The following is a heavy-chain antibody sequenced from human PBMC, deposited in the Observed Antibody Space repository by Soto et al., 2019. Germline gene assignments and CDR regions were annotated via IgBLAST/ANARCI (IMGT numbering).Heavy chain of an antibody. D-gene: IGHD6-19*01. CDR3: AKTAEAVAGTVYGY. CDR1: GFTFSSYA. CDR2: IGGSGGRT. J-gene: IGHJ4*02. Sequence: GGSLRLSCAASGFTFSSYAMGWVRQAPGKGLEWVSAIGGSGGRTYYADSEKGRFTISRDNSKNTLYLQMNSLRGEDTAVYYCAKTAEAVAGTVYGYWGQGTLVTASS. V-gene: IGHV3-23*01.